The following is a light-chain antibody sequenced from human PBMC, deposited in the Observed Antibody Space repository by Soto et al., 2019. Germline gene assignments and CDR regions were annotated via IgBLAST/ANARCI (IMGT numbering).Light chain of an antibody. Sequence: DIHLTQSPSTLSAFVGDRVTISCRARQSISGRLAWYQQKAGRAPNLLIYDASTLETGVPLRFSGSGSGTEFTLTISGLQPDDFATYYCQQYHSSSPTFGQGTKLEIK. CDR2: DAS. V-gene: IGKV1-5*01. CDR3: QQYHSSSPT. J-gene: IGKJ2*01. CDR1: QSISGR.